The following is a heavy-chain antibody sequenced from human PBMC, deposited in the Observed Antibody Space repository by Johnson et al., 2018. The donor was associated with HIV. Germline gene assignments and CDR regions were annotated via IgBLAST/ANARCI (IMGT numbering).Heavy chain of an antibody. J-gene: IGHJ3*02. CDR2: IGTAGDT. CDR1: GFTFSTYD. Sequence: VQLVESGGGLVQPGGSLRLSCAASGFTFSTYDMHWVRQTTGKRLEWVSAIGTAGDTYYPGSVGGRFTISTENAKNSLYLQMNSLRVGETAVYYGAREMGLKPLGAKTLPDAFDIWGQGTMVTVSS. CDR3: AREMGLKPLGAKTLPDAFDI. D-gene: IGHD1-26*01. V-gene: IGHV3-13*01.